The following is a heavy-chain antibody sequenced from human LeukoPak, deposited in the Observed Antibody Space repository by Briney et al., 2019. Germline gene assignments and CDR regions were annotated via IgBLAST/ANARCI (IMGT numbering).Heavy chain of an antibody. D-gene: IGHD5-24*01. J-gene: IGHJ6*03. CDR3: AKGEMAPYYYMDV. Sequence: GGSLRLSCAASGFTFSSYAMSWVRQAPGKGLEWVSAISGSGGSTYYADSVKGRFTISRDNSKNTLYLQMSSLRADDTAVYYCAKGEMAPYYYMDVWGKGTTVTVSS. CDR2: ISGSGGST. CDR1: GFTFSSYA. V-gene: IGHV3-23*01.